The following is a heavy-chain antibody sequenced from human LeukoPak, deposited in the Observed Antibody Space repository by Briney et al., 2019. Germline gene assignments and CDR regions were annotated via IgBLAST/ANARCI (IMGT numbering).Heavy chain of an antibody. Sequence: GGSLRLSCVASGFTFNDYAMHWVRQAPGKGLEWVSGISWNSGTIGYADSVKGRFTISRDNAKNSLYLQMNSLRAVDMAFYYCAKDYYYDSSGYTYFDYWGQGALVTVSS. D-gene: IGHD3-22*01. J-gene: IGHJ4*02. CDR1: GFTFNDYA. CDR3: AKDYYYDSSGYTYFDY. CDR2: ISWNSGTI. V-gene: IGHV3-9*03.